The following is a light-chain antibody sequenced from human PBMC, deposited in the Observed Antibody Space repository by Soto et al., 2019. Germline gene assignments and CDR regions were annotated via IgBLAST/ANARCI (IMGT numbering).Light chain of an antibody. J-gene: IGLJ2*01. CDR1: SNNY. CDR2: DVI. CDR3: SSYASSRTI. V-gene: IGLV2-14*03. Sequence: QSALTQPASVSGSPGQSITISCTGTSNNYVSWYQQHPGKAPKLMIYDVINRPSGVSDRFSGSKSDNTASLSISGLQAEDEADYYCSSYASSRTIFGGGTKLTVL.